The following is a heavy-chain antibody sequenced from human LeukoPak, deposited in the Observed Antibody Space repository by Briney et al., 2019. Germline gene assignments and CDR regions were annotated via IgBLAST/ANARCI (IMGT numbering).Heavy chain of an antibody. CDR3: AKDLSGSPSPRYDASDI. CDR2: ISGSGGTT. Sequence: GGSLRLSCAASGFTFSSYAMSWVRQAPGKGLEWVSAISGSGGTTYYADSVKGRFTISRDNSKNTLYLQINSLRAEDTAVYYCAKDLSGSPSPRYDASDIWGQGTMVTVSS. J-gene: IGHJ3*02. D-gene: IGHD1-26*01. V-gene: IGHV3-23*01. CDR1: GFTFSSYA.